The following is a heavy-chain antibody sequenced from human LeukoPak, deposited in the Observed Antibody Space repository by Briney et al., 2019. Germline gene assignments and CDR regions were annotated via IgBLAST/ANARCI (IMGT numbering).Heavy chain of an antibody. CDR2: INTDGSST. V-gene: IGHV3-74*01. CDR3: ARDPGVDIVATIPH. D-gene: IGHD5-12*01. J-gene: IGHJ4*02. Sequence: PGGSLRLSCAASGFTFSSYWMHWVRQAPGKGLVWVSRINTDGSSTSYADSVKGRFTISRDNAKNSLYLQMNSLRAEDTAVYYCARDPGVDIVATIPHWGQGTLVTVSS. CDR1: GFTFSSYW.